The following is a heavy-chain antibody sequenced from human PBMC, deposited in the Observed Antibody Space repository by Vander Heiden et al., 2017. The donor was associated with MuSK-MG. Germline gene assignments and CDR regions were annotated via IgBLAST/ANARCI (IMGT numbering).Heavy chain of an antibody. Sequence: QLQLQESGPGLAKPSETLPLTCTVAGGSISPSTYYWGWIRQPPGKGLEWIGSISYSGNTYSNPSLRSRVSISVDTAKNQFSRKLSSVTAADTAVYYCARVGNSGWYFFGYWGQGTLVTVSS. CDR2: ISYSGNT. CDR3: ARVGNSGWYFFGY. CDR1: GGSISPSTYY. D-gene: IGHD6-19*01. V-gene: IGHV4-39*07. J-gene: IGHJ4*02.